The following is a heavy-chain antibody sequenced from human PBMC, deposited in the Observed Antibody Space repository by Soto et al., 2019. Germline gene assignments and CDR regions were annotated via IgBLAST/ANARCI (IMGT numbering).Heavy chain of an antibody. CDR3: ARQIYDSDTGPNFQYYFDS. V-gene: IGHV5-10-1*01. CDR2: IDPSDSQT. J-gene: IGHJ4*02. D-gene: IGHD3-22*01. Sequence: GESVKISGQGAGYSFAGYCITRVVQKPGKGLEWMGRIDPSDSQTYYSPSFRGHVTISVTKSITTVFLQWSSLRASDTAMYYCARQIYDSDTGPNFQYYFDSWGQGTPVTVSS. CDR1: GYSFAGYC.